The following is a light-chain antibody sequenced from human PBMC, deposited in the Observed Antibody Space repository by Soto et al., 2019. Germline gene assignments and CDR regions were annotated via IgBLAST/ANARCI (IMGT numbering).Light chain of an antibody. CDR3: SSYTSSNTRI. V-gene: IGLV2-14*01. J-gene: IGLJ2*01. Sequence: QSALTQPASVSGSPGQSITISCTGTNSDIGGYNDVSWYQQHPGKAPTLLIYEVNNRPSGFSNRFSGSKSGNTASLTISGLQAEDEADYYFSSYTSSNTRIFGGGTKLTVL. CDR1: NSDIGGYND. CDR2: EVN.